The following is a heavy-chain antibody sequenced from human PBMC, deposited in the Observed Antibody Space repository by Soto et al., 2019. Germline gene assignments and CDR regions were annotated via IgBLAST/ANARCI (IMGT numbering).Heavy chain of an antibody. Sequence: ASVKVSCKASGGTFSSYAISWVRQAPGQGLEWMGIINPSGGSTSYAQKFQGRVTMTRDTSTSTVYMELSSLRSEDTAVYYCARALFGGPPGPLLYWGQGTLVTVSS. CDR3: ARALFGGPPGPLLY. CDR1: GGTFSSYA. CDR2: INPSGGST. J-gene: IGHJ4*02. V-gene: IGHV1-46*01. D-gene: IGHD3-16*01.